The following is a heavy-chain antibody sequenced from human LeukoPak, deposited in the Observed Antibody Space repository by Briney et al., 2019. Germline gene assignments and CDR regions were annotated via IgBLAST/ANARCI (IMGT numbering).Heavy chain of an antibody. CDR2: IKSKTDGGTT. Sequence: GGSLRLSCAASGFTFSNAWMSWVRQAPGKGLEWVGRIKSKTDGGTTDYAAPVKGRFTISRDDSKNTLYLQMNSLKTEDTAVYYCTTRYDYGDYGVDYWGQGTLVTVSS. J-gene: IGHJ4*02. D-gene: IGHD4-17*01. CDR3: TTRYDYGDYGVDY. CDR1: GFTFSNAW. V-gene: IGHV3-15*01.